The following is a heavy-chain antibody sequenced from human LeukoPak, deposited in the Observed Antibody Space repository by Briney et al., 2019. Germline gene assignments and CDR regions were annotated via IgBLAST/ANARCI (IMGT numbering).Heavy chain of an antibody. CDR3: ATSAARAIES. D-gene: IGHD6-25*01. J-gene: IGHJ4*02. CDR2: IKQDGSEK. Sequence: GGSLRLSCAASGFTCSSYWMSWVRQAPGKGLECVANIKQDGSEKYYVDSVRGRFTLSRDNAKNSLYLQMNSLRVEDTAVYYCATSAARAIESRGQGTLVTVSS. CDR1: GFTCSSYW. V-gene: IGHV3-7*01.